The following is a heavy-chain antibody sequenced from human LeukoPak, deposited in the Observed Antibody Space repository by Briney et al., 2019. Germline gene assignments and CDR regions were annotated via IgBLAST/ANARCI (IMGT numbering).Heavy chain of an antibody. V-gene: IGHV1-69*01. CDR1: GGTFSSYA. J-gene: IGHJ4*02. D-gene: IGHD3-22*01. CDR2: IIPIFGTA. Sequence: SVKVSCKASGGTFSSYAISWVRQAPGQGLEWMGGIIPIFGTANYAQKFQGRVTITADESTSTAYMELSSLRSEDTAVYYCTRTPSRLYDSSGYYYYCDHWGEGPRVTVSS. CDR3: TRTPSRLYDSSGYYYYCDH.